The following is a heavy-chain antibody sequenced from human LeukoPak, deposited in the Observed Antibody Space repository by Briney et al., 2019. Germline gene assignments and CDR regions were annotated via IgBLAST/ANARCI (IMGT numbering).Heavy chain of an antibody. CDR1: GGSFSGYY. D-gene: IGHD6-19*01. CDR3: ARGRRGAVVFDY. Sequence: SETLSLTCAVYGGSFSGYYWSWIRQPPGKGLEWIGEINHSGSTNYNPSLKSRVTISVDTSKNQFSLKLSSVTAADTAVYYCARGRRGAVVFDYWGQGTLVTVSS. V-gene: IGHV4-34*01. CDR2: INHSGST. J-gene: IGHJ4*02.